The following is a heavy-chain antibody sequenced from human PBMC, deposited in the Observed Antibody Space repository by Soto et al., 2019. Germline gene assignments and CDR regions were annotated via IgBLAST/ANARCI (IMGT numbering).Heavy chain of an antibody. V-gene: IGHV3-23*01. J-gene: IGHJ3*02. CDR3: VKDHSGYDYDAFDI. CDR1: GFTFSRYA. D-gene: IGHD5-12*01. CDR2: ISGSGGST. Sequence: EVQLLESGGGLVQPGGSLRLSCAASGFTFSRYAIRWFRQAPGKGLEWVSAISGSGGSTYYADSVKGRFTISRDNSKNTLYLQMNSLRAEDTAVYYCVKDHSGYDYDAFDIWGQGTMVTVSS.